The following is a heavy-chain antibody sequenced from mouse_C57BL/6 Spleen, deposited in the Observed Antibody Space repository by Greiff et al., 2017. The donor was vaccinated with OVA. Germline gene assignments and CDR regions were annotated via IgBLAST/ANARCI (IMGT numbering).Heavy chain of an antibody. CDR3: ARRGTGTPYYAMDY. Sequence: EVQVVESGGGLVKPGGSLKLSCAASGFTFSDYGMHWVRQAPEKGLEWVAYISSGSSTFYYADTVKGRFTISRDNAKNTLFLQMTSLRSEDTAMYYCARRGTGTPYYAMDYWGQGTSVTVSS. V-gene: IGHV5-17*01. J-gene: IGHJ4*01. D-gene: IGHD4-1*01. CDR1: GFTFSDYG. CDR2: ISSGSSTF.